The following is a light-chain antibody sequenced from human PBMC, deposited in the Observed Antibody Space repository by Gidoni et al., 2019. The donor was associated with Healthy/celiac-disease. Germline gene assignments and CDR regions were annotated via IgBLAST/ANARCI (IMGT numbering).Light chain of an antibody. Sequence: IVMMQTPATLSGAPGERAPLTCRASQSVSSNLAWYQQKPGQAPRLLIYGASTRATGIPARFSGSGSGTEFTLTISSLRSEDFAVYYCQQYNNWPPLTFGGGTKVEIK. CDR2: GAS. CDR1: QSVSSN. CDR3: QQYNNWPPLT. J-gene: IGKJ4*01. V-gene: IGKV3-15*01.